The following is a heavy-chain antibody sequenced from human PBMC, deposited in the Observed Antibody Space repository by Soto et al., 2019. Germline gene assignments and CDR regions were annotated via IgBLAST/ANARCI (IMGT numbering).Heavy chain of an antibody. CDR2: IIPIFGTA. J-gene: IGHJ4*02. D-gene: IGHD1-26*01. CDR3: ASLSGSSDY. Sequence: ASVKVSGKASGGTCSSYAISWVRQSPGQWLDWMGGIIPIFGTANYAQKFQGRVTITADESTSTAYMELSSLRSEDTAVYYCASLSGSSDYWGQGTLVTVSS. CDR1: GGTCSSYA. V-gene: IGHV1-69*13.